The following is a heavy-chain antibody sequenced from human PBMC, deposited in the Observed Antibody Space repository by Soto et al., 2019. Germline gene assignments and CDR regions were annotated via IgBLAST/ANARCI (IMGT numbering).Heavy chain of an antibody. CDR1: GFDFGSFG. D-gene: IGHD1-26*01. CDR3: SADHPHMAMGWPV. V-gene: IGHV1-58*02. J-gene: IGHJ6*02. Sequence: SVKVTCKASGFDFGSFGIQFLRLTRGRGLEWIGWIVVVSGSTNYARHFQGRVAISRDMSSSTAYLDLYDLKSDDTAVYFCSADHPHMAMGWPVWGQGTTATVSS. CDR2: IVVVSGST.